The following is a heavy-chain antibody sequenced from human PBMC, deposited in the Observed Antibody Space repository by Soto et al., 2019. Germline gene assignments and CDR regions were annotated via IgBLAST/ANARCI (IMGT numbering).Heavy chain of an antibody. J-gene: IGHJ5*02. CDR1: GYTFTGYY. Sequence: QVQLVQSGAEVKKPGASVKVSCKASGYTFTGYYIHWVRQAPGQGLEWMGWINPNSGGTNYAQKFKGWVTMTRDTSISTAYMELRRLRSDDTAVYYCARGAHYHYYGSGSPWGRRYNWFDPWGQGTLVTVSS. CDR2: INPNSGGT. V-gene: IGHV1-2*04. D-gene: IGHD3-10*01. CDR3: ARGAHYHYYGSGSPWGRRYNWFDP.